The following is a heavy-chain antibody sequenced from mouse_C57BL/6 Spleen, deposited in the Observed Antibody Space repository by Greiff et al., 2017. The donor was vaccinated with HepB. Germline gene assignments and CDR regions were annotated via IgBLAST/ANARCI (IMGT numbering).Heavy chain of an antibody. V-gene: IGHV1-82*01. CDR2: IYPGDGDT. CDR1: GYAFSSSW. CDR3: ARERTGWYFDV. J-gene: IGHJ1*03. Sequence: QVQLKESGPELVKPGASVKISCKASGYAFSSSWMNWVKQRPGKGLEWIGRIYPGDGDTNYNGKFKGKATLTADKSSSTAYMQLSSLTSEDSAVYFCARERTGWYFDVWGTGTTVTVSS.